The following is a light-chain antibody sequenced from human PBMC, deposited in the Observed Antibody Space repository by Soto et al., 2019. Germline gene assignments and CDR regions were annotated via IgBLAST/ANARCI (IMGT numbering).Light chain of an antibody. Sequence: QPVLTQPPSASGTPGQRVTISCSGSSSNIGSNYVYWYQQLPGTAPKLLIYRNNQRPSGVPDRFSGSKSGTSASLAISGLRSEDEADYYCAAWDDSRRGVFGGGTKLTVL. CDR1: SSNIGSNY. V-gene: IGLV1-47*01. CDR2: RNN. J-gene: IGLJ3*02. CDR3: AAWDDSRRGV.